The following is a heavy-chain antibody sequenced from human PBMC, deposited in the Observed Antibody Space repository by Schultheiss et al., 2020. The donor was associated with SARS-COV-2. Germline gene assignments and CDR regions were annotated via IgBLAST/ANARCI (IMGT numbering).Heavy chain of an antibody. D-gene: IGHD6-6*01. J-gene: IGHJ4*02. CDR3: ARGSHTARPDY. V-gene: IGHV1-18*03. CDR2: ISAYNGNT. CDR1: GYTFTGYY. Sequence: ASVKVSCKASGYTFTGYYIHWVRQAPGQGLEWMGWISAYNGNTNYAQKLQGRVTMTTDTSTSTVYMELRSLRSDDMAVYYCARGSHTARPDYWGQGTLVTVSS.